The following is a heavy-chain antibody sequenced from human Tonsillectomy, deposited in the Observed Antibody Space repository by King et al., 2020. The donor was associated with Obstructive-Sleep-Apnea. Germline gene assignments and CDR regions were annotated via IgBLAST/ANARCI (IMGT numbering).Heavy chain of an antibody. Sequence: VQLVESGGGLVQPGGSLRLSCGASGFTFSSYWMTWVRQAPGKGLEWVANINQDGSETYYVDSVKGRFTISRDNGKKSLFLQMNSLRAEDTAVYYCAREDRDYGGYGFDYWGQGTLVTVPS. CDR1: GFTFSSYW. V-gene: IGHV3-7*01. CDR3: AREDRDYGGYGFDY. CDR2: INQDGSET. D-gene: IGHD4-17*01. J-gene: IGHJ4*02.